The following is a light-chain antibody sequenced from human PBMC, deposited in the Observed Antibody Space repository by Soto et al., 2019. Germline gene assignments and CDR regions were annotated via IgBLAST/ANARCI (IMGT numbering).Light chain of an antibody. CDR2: KAS. CDR3: QQYSYFST. V-gene: IGKV1-5*03. Sequence: DIQMTQSPSTLSASVGDRVTITCRASQSISSWLTWYQQKAGQAPKLLLYKASIVESGVPSRFSGSGSGTEFTLTISSLQPDDSATYYCQQYSYFSTFGQGTRVEVK. J-gene: IGKJ1*01. CDR1: QSISSW.